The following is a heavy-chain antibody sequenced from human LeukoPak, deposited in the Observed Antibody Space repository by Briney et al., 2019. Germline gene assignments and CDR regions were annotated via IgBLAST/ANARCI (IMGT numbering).Heavy chain of an antibody. CDR1: GFTVSSNY. Sequence: GGSLRLSCAASGFTVSSNYMSWVRQAPGKGLEWVSVIYSGGSTYYADSVKGRFTISRHNSKNTLYLQMNSLRAEDTAVYYCARASRDGYNDFDYWGRGTLVTVSS. J-gene: IGHJ4*02. V-gene: IGHV3-53*04. D-gene: IGHD5-24*01. CDR3: ARASRDGYNDFDY. CDR2: IYSGGST.